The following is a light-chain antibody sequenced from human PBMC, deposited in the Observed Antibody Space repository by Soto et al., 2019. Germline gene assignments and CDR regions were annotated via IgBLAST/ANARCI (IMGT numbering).Light chain of an antibody. CDR2: GAS. J-gene: IGKJ3*01. CDR3: QHDGSSPPLFT. Sequence: EIVLTQSPGTLCLSPGERATLSCRASQSVSSSKLAWYRQRPGQAPRLLINGASSRATGTPDRFRGSGSGTDFTLTISGVAAEYFAVYYCQHDGSSPPLFTFGPGTKVDIK. CDR1: QSVSSSK. V-gene: IGKV3-20*01.